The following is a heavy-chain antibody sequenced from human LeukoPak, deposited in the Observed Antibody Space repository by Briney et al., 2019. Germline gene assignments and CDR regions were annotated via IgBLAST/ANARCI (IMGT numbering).Heavy chain of an antibody. CDR1: GYTFTGYY. D-gene: IGHD3-10*01. Sequence: ASVKVSCKASGYTFTGYYMYWVRQAPGQGLEWMGCINTNSGGTNYAQKFQGRVTMTRDTSISTAYMELSRLRSDDTAVYYCARAGRVRGPQYYYYGMDVWGQGTTVTASS. V-gene: IGHV1-2*02. CDR2: INTNSGGT. J-gene: IGHJ6*02. CDR3: ARAGRVRGPQYYYYGMDV.